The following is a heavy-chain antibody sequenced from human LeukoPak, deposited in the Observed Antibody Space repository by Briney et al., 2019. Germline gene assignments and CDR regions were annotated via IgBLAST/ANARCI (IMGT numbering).Heavy chain of an antibody. CDR3: ARSNYDFWSGYYTEGGYFDY. CDR2: ISSSSSTI. D-gene: IGHD3-3*01. V-gene: IGHV3-48*01. Sequence: GGSLRLSXAASGFTFRSYSMSWIRQAPGKGLEWVSYISSSSSTIYYADSVKGRFTISRDNAKNSLYLQMNSLRAEDTAVYYCARSNYDFWSGYYTEGGYFDYWGQGTLVTVSS. CDR1: GFTFRSYS. J-gene: IGHJ4*02.